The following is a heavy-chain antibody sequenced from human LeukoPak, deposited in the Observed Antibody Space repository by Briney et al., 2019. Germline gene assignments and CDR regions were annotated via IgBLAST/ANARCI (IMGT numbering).Heavy chain of an antibody. Sequence: SQTLSLTCTVSGGSISSGDYYWSWIRQPPGKGLDWIGYIYYSGSTYYNPSLKSRVTISVDTSKNQFSLKLSSVTAADTAVYYCARNSGSLPYYYYYYMDVWGKGTAVTVSS. J-gene: IGHJ6*03. V-gene: IGHV4-30-4*08. CDR2: IYYSGST. CDR3: ARNSGSLPYYYYYYMDV. CDR1: GGSISSGDYY. D-gene: IGHD1-26*01.